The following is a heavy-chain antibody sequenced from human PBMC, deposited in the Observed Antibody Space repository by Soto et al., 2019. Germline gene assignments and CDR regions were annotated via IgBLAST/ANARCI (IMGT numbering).Heavy chain of an antibody. J-gene: IGHJ6*02. CDR2: ISYDGSNK. CDR3: AISAAAGTFNYYYYGMDV. CDR1: GFTFSSYG. V-gene: IGHV3-30*03. Sequence: GGSLRLSCAASGFTFSSYGMHWVCQAPGKGLEWVAVISYDGSNKYYADSVKGRFTISRDNSKNTLYLQMNSLRAEDTAVYYCAISAAAGTFNYYYYGMDVWGQGTTVTVSS. D-gene: IGHD6-13*01.